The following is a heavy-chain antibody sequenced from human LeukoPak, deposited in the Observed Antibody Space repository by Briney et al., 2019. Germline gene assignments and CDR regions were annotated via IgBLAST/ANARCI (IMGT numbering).Heavy chain of an antibody. CDR2: IYYTGTT. D-gene: IGHD3-10*01. Sequence: KSSETLSLTCTVSGASISGDSFYWGWIRQPPGKGLEYIGIIYYTGTTYYNPSLKSRVTISVDTSKNQFSLKLSSVTAADTAVYYCARLWFGELSLDYWGQGTLVTVSS. CDR3: ARLWFGELSLDY. J-gene: IGHJ4*02. V-gene: IGHV4-39*07. CDR1: GASISGDSFY.